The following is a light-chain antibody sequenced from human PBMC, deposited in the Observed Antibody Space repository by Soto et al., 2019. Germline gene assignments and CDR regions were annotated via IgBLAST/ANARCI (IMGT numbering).Light chain of an antibody. CDR1: QSVSSSH. Sequence: EIVMTPSPATLSVSPGERATLYCRASQSVSSSHLAWYQQKPGQAPRLLIYGASSRATGIPDRFSGSGSGTDFTLTISRLEPEDFAVYYCQQYGSSSITFGQGTRLEIK. CDR3: QQYGSSSIT. V-gene: IGKV3-20*01. J-gene: IGKJ5*01. CDR2: GAS.